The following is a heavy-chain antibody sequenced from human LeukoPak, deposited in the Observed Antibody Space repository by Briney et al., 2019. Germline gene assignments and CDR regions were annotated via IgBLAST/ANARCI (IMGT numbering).Heavy chain of an antibody. CDR3: ARVRVVPPYNWFDP. D-gene: IGHD2-2*01. V-gene: IGHV4-31*03. CDR2: IYYSGST. Sequence: PSETLSLTCTVSGGSISSGGYYWSWIRQHPGKGLEWIGYIYYSGSTYYNPSLKSRVTISVDRSKNQFSLKLSSVTAADTAVYYCARVRVVPPYNWFDPWGQGTLVTVSS. CDR1: GGSISSGGYY. J-gene: IGHJ5*02.